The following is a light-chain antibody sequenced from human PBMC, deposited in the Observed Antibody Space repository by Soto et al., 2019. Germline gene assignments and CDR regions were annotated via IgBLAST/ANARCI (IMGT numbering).Light chain of an antibody. CDR2: EAS. J-gene: IGKJ4*01. V-gene: IGKV3-15*01. CDR1: QSVARK. Sequence: EIVMTQSPATLSVSPWERATLSCRSSQSVARKLAWYQQKPGQAPRLLIHEASIRATGIPARFSGSGSGTEFTLTISSLQSEDFAVYYCQQYNNWPPVTFGGGTKVDIK. CDR3: QQYNNWPPVT.